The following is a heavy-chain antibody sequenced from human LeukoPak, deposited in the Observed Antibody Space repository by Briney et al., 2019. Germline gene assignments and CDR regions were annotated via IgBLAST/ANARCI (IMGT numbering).Heavy chain of an antibody. CDR3: ARTGKYYDSSGYYDY. CDR2: ISSSGSTI. J-gene: IGHJ4*02. CDR1: GFTFSDYY. Sequence: GGSLRLSCAASGFTFSDYYMSWIRQAPGKGLEWVSYISSSGSTIYYADSVKGRSTISRDNAKNSLYLQMNSLRAEDTAVYYCARTGKYYDSSGYYDYWGQGTLVTVSS. V-gene: IGHV3-11*01. D-gene: IGHD3-22*01.